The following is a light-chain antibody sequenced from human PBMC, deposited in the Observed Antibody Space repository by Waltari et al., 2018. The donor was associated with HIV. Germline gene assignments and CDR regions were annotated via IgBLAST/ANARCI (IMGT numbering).Light chain of an antibody. J-gene: IGLJ3*02. CDR1: SSDVRDPDY. CDR2: DVK. V-gene: IGLV2-14*03. CDR3: TSYRLTSFLDHWV. Sequence: QSALTQPASVSGSPGQSITISCTGSSSDVRDPDYVSWSQQHPGRAPKLIIYDVKNRPSGVSYRFFGSKSDNTAFLTISGLQAEDEADYYCTSYRLTSFLDHWVCGGGTRLAVL.